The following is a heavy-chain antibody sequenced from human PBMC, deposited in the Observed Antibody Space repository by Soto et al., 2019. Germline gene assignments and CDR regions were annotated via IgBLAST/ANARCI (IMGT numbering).Heavy chain of an antibody. Sequence: GASVKVSCKASGYTFTNYHMHWVRQAPGQGLEWVGVINPSGSSTTYAQKFQGRVTMTRDTPTGTVYMELRSLRSEDTAVYYCAKDTIYGIVYYHYGMDVWGQGTTVTVSS. J-gene: IGHJ6*02. D-gene: IGHD1-26*01. CDR3: AKDTIYGIVYYHYGMDV. CDR1: GYTFTNYH. V-gene: IGHV1-46*01. CDR2: INPSGSST.